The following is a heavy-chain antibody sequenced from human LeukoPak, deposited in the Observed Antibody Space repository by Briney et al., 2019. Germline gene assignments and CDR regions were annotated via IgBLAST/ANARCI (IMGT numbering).Heavy chain of an antibody. J-gene: IGHJ5*02. CDR3: ARDSTSCYGAGCYNWFDP. CDR1: GGSISSYY. V-gene: IGHV4-4*07. Sequence: SETLSLTCTVSGGSISSYYWSWIRQPAGKGLEWIGRIYTSGSTNYNPSLKSRVTMSVDTSKNQFSLKLSSVTAADTAVYYCARDSTSCYGAGCYNWFDPWGQGTLVTVSS. D-gene: IGHD2-2*01. CDR2: IYTSGST.